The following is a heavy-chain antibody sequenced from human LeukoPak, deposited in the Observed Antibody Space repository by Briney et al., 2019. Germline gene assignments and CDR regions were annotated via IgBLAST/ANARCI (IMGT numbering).Heavy chain of an antibody. CDR1: GYSISSGYY. CDR2: IYHNGST. D-gene: IGHD3-3*01. J-gene: IGHJ4*02. V-gene: IGHV4-38-2*02. CDR3: ARVYFDFWSGYYSLQNFDY. Sequence: SETLSLTCTVSGYSISSGYYWGWIRQPPGRGLEWIGSIYHNGSTYYNPSLKSRVTISVDTSKNQFSLKLSSVTAADTAVYYCARVYFDFWSGYYSLQNFDYWGQGTLVTVSS.